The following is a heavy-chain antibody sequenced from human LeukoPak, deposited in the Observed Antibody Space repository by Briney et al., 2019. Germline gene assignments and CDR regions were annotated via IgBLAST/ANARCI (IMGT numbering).Heavy chain of an antibody. V-gene: IGHV1-2*02. D-gene: IGHD2-21*02. J-gene: IGHJ4*02. Sequence: ASVTVSCKASGFTFTGHYIYWVRQAPGQGLEWMGYINPHSGGTSSPQKFQGRVTMTTDTSISAVYMELSSLTSDDTAMYYYVREGNELLSKNFGNWGQGSLVTVSS. CDR2: INPHSGGT. CDR3: VREGNELLSKNFGN. CDR1: GFTFTGHY.